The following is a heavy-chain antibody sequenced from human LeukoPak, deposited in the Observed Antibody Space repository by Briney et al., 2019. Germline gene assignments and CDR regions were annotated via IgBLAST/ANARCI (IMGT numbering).Heavy chain of an antibody. Sequence: ASVKVSCKASGYTFTSYGISWVRQAPGQGLEWMGWISAYNGNTNYAQKLQGRVTMTTDTSTSTAYMELRSLRSDDTAVYYCARDFSGYDRNPNYYYYYGMDVWGRGTTVTVSS. CDR3: ARDFSGYDRNPNYYYYYGMDV. CDR2: ISAYNGNT. V-gene: IGHV1-18*01. D-gene: IGHD5-12*01. CDR1: GYTFTSYG. J-gene: IGHJ6*02.